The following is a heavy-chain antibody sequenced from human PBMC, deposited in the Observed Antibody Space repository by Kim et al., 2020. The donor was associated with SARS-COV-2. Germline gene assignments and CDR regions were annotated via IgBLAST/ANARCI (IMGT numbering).Heavy chain of an antibody. D-gene: IGHD3-10*01. CDR2: MTYSGRG. CDR1: GGSISSGDNY. V-gene: IGHV4-31*03. CDR3: TRIPAGLPYGYMDD. J-gene: IGHJ6*03. Sequence: SETLSLTCKVSGGSISSGDNYWNWMRYHPGKGLEWIAYMTYSGRGNNNPSLKSRVTISLDTSKNHFSLKLSSVTAADTAVYYCTRIPAGLPYGYMDDWG.